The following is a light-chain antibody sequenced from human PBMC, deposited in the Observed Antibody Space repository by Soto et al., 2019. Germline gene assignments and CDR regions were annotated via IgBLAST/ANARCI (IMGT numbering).Light chain of an antibody. CDR1: QRMSGW. Sequence: QMIPSPSTLAASGEGTVTVTCRASQRMSGWPAWHQQKPGKAPKLLIYDVSALKRGVPPRFSGSGSGTEFTLAISSLHSDYFATHFYEHHYSFSVTFGKGTKVDIK. J-gene: IGKJ1*01. V-gene: IGKV1-5*01. CDR3: EHHYSFSVT. CDR2: DVS.